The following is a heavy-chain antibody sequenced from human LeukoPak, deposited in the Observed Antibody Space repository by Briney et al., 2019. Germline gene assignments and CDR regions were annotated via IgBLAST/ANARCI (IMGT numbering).Heavy chain of an antibody. CDR2: INPNSGGT. Sequence: ASVKVSCKASGYTFTGYYMHWVRQAPGQGLEWMGWINPNSGGTNYAQKFQGRVTMTRDTSISTAYMELSRLRSDDTAVYYCARDPLYIWWLRTHPGQDYYFDYWGRGTLVTVSS. CDR3: ARDPLYIWWLRTHPGQDYYFDY. CDR1: GYTFTGYY. V-gene: IGHV1-2*02. J-gene: IGHJ4*02. D-gene: IGHD5-12*01.